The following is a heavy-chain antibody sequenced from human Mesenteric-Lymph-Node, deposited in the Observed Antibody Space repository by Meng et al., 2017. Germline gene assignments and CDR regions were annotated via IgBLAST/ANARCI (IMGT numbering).Heavy chain of an antibody. J-gene: IGHJ4*02. CDR3: ARHHHSPTFDY. D-gene: IGHD1-14*01. V-gene: IGHV4-39*01. CDR1: GGSISSSSYC. CDR2: VVYSGTT. Sequence: QVAGSGPGLVKPSGPLSLTCTVSGGSISSSSYCWAWIRQPPGEGLEWIGSVVYSGTTYYTSSLKSRVSISVDTSKNQFSLKLSSVTAADTAVYYCARHHHSPTFDYWGQGTLVTVSS.